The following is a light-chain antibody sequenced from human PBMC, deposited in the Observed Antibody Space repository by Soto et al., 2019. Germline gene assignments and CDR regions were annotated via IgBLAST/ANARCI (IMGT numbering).Light chain of an antibody. CDR2: EVN. V-gene: IGLV2-8*01. J-gene: IGLJ1*01. CDR3: ISHAGTSNV. CDR1: SSDVGATDY. Sequence: QSALTQPPCASGSLGQSVAISCTGTSSDVGATDYVSWYQHHSGKAPKLLLYEVNKRPSGVPDRFSGSKSGNTASLTVSVLQADDEADYYCISHAGTSNVLGTGTKLTVL.